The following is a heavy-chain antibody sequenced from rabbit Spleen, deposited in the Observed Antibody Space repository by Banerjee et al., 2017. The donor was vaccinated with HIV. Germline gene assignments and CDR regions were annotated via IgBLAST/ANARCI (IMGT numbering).Heavy chain of an antibody. Sequence: QSLEESGGDLVKPGASLTLTCTASGFSLSSSDYMCWVRQARGKGLEWIACIADSSSGFTYSATWAKGRFTCSKTSSTTVTLQMTSLTVADTATYFCARDTGSSFSSYGMDLWGPGTLVTVS. CDR1: GFSLSSSDY. J-gene: IGHJ6*01. CDR2: IADSSSGFT. D-gene: IGHD8-1*01. V-gene: IGHV1S40*01. CDR3: ARDTGSSFSSYGMDL.